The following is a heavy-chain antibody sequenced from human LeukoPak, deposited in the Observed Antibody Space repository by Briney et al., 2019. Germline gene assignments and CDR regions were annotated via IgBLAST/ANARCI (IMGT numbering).Heavy chain of an antibody. CDR1: GGPISSYY. V-gene: IGHV4-59*08. Sequence: NPSETLSPTCTVSGGPISSYYWSWIRQPPGKGLEWTGYIYHSGSTNYNPSLKSRVTISVDTSKNQFSLKLSSVTAADTALYYCARHRMSAGSDWFDPWGQGTLVIVSS. CDR3: ARHRMSAGSDWFDP. CDR2: IYHSGST. D-gene: IGHD6-25*01. J-gene: IGHJ5*02.